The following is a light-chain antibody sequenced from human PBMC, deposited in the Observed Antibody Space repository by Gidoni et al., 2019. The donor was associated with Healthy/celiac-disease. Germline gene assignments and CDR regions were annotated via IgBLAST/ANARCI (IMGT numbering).Light chain of an antibody. CDR3: QQYNNWPPLT. CDR2: GAS. CDR1: QSVSSN. J-gene: IGKJ4*01. V-gene: IGKV3-15*01. Sequence: ELVMTQSPATLSVSPGERATLSCRASQSVSSNLAGYQQKPGQAPRLLIYGASTRATGIPARCSGSGSGTEFTLTISSLQSEDFAVYYCQQYNNWPPLTFGGGTKVEIK.